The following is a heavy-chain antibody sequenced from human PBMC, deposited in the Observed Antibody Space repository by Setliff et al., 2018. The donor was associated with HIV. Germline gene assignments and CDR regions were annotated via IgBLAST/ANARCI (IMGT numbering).Heavy chain of an antibody. Sequence: GGSLRLSCAASGFTFSSYWMSWVRQAPGKGLEWVANIKQDGSEKYYVDSVKGRFTISRDNAKNSLYLQVNSLRAEDTAVYHCARGARPTDEYVWFDPWGQGTLVTVSS. D-gene: IGHD4-17*01. V-gene: IGHV3-7*03. CDR2: IKQDGSEK. CDR3: ARGARPTDEYVWFDP. CDR1: GFTFSSYW. J-gene: IGHJ5*02.